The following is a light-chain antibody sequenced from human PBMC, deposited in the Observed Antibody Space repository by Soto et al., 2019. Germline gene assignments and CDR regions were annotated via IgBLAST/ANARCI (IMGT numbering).Light chain of an antibody. CDR1: QSVGSF. CDR3: QQYGSSPPFT. V-gene: IGKV3-20*01. J-gene: IGKJ3*01. CDR2: SVS. Sequence: EIVLTQSPATLSLSPGERATLSCRASQSVGSFLAWYQQKPGQTPRLLIYSVSSRATGIPDRFSGSGSGTDFTLTISRLEPEDFAVYYCQQYGSSPPFTFGPGTKVDIK.